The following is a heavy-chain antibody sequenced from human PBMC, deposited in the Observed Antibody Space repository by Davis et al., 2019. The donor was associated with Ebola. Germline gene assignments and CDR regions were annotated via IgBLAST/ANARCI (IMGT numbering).Heavy chain of an antibody. J-gene: IGHJ6*02. CDR3: AKELEYSSSSDLYYYYYGMDV. CDR2: ISYDGSNK. CDR1: GFTFSSYG. Sequence: GESLKISCAASGFTFSSYGMHWVRQAPGKGLEWVAVISYDGSNKYYADSVKGRFTISRDNSKNTQYLQMNSLRAEDTAVYYCAKELEYSSSSDLYYYYYGMDVWGQGTTVTVSS. V-gene: IGHV3-30*18. D-gene: IGHD6-6*01.